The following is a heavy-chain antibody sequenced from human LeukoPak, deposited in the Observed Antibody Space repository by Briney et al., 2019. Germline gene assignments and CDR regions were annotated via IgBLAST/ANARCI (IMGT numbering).Heavy chain of an antibody. CDR2: ISGSGGST. D-gene: IGHD4-17*01. J-gene: IGHJ4*02. CDR3: AKETRRRGSTTVTPPFGY. CDR1: GFTFSSYG. Sequence: PGGTLRLSCAASGFTFSSYGMSWVRQAPGKGLEWVSAISGSGGSTYYADSVKGRFTISRDNSKNTLYLQMNSLRAEDTAVYYCAKETRRRGSTTVTPPFGYWGQGTLVTVSS. V-gene: IGHV3-23*01.